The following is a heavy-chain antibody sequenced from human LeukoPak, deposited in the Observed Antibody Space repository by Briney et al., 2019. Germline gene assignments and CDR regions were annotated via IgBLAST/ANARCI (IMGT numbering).Heavy chain of an antibody. D-gene: IGHD6-13*01. CDR3: ARGRGKWVAAAGTKPFDY. V-gene: IGHV4-34*01. Sequence: SETLSLTCAVYGGSFSGYYWIWIRQPPGKGLEWIGEINHSGSTNYNPSLKSRVTISVDTSKNQFSLKLSSVTAADTAVYYCARGRGKWVAAAGTKPFDYWGQGTLVTVSS. CDR2: INHSGST. J-gene: IGHJ4*02. CDR1: GGSFSGYY.